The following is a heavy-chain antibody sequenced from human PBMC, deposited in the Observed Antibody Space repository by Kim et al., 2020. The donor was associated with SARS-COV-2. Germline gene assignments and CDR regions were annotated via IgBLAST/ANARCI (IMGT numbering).Heavy chain of an antibody. V-gene: IGHV4-31*03. J-gene: IGHJ5*02. D-gene: IGHD3-10*01. Sequence: SETLSLTCTVSGGSISSGGYYWSWIRQHPGKGLEWIGYIYHSGSTNYNPSLKSRVTISVDTSKNQFSLKLSSVTAADTAVYYCARQNVDKKMVRDDWFDPWGQGTLVTVSS. CDR1: GGSISSGGYY. CDR3: ARQNVDKKMVRDDWFDP. CDR2: IYHSGST.